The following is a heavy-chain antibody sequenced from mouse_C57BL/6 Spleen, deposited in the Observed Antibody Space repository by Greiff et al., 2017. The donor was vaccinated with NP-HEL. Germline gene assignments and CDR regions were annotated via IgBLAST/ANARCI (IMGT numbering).Heavy chain of an antibody. CDR1: GYTFTSYG. Sequence: VQLQQSGAELARPGASVKLSCKASGYTFTSYGISWVKQRTGQGLEWIGEIYPRSGNTYYNEKFKGKATLTADKSSSTAYMELRSLTSEDTAVYFGARGGECYGSSYDLDYWGQGTTLTVSS. D-gene: IGHD1-1*01. V-gene: IGHV1-81*01. CDR3: ARGGECYGSSYDLDY. J-gene: IGHJ2*01. CDR2: IYPRSGNT.